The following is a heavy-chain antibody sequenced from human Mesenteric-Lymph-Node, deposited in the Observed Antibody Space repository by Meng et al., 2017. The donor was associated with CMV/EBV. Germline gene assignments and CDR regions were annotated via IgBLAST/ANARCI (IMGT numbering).Heavy chain of an antibody. CDR1: GFTFSNYG. CDR3: ARDLAAMAAFDY. Sequence: SCAASGFTFSNYGMHWVRQDPGKGLEWVAVIWNDGSEKYYADSVKGRFTISRDNSKNTLYLQMNSLRADDTAIYYCARDLAAMAAFDYWGQGTLVTVSS. D-gene: IGHD5-18*01. CDR2: IWNDGSEK. V-gene: IGHV3-33*01. J-gene: IGHJ4*02.